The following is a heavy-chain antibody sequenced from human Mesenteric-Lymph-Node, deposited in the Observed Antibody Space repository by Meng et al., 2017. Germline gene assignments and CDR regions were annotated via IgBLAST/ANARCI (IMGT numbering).Heavy chain of an antibody. CDR2: IYPGDSDT. J-gene: IGHJ2*01. D-gene: IGHD3-22*01. CDR3: ARHLYYYGSSGYGGYFDR. CDR1: GYSFTSYW. V-gene: IGHV5-51*01. Sequence: GESLKISCKGSGYSFTSYWIGWVRQMPGKGLEWMGIIYPGDSDTRYSPSFQGQVTISADKSISTAYLQWSSLKASDTAMYYCARHLYYYGSSGYGGYFDRWGRGTLVTVSS.